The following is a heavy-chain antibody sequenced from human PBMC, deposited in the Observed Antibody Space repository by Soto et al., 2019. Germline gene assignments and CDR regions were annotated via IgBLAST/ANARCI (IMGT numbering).Heavy chain of an antibody. J-gene: IGHJ4*02. D-gene: IGHD2-8*02. V-gene: IGHV4-39*01. Sequence: PSETLSLTCTVSGGSISSSTYYWGWIRQPPGKGLEWIGSIYYSGSSYYNPSLKSRVTISVDTSKNQFSLKLSSVTAADTAVYYCARHGLVSIDYWGQGTLVTVS. CDR3: ARHGLVSIDY. CDR1: GGSISSSTYY. CDR2: IYYSGSS.